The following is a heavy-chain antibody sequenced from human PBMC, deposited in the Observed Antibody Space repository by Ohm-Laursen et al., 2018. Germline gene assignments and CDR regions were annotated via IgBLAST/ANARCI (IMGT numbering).Heavy chain of an antibody. CDR3: ARGFSGWWGRIDY. CDR2: INHSRST. V-gene: IGHV4-34*01. J-gene: IGHJ4*02. Sequence: GTLSLTCTVSGDSISSYYWNWIRQPPGKGLEWIGEINHSRSTKYNSSFKSRVTISVDTSKNQFSLKLSSVTAADTAVYYCARGFSGWWGRIDYWGQGILVTVSS. D-gene: IGHD6-19*01. CDR1: GDSISSYY.